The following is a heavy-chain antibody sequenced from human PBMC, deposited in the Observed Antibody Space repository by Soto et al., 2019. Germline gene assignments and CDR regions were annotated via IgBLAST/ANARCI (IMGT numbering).Heavy chain of an antibody. CDR3: SRDHGSPYCSSTSCYVGLGY. J-gene: IGHJ4*02. Sequence: GASVKVSCKASGYTFTSYGISWVRQAPGQRHKWMRWISAYNGNTNYAQKLQGRVTMTTDTSTSTVYMELRSLRSDDTAVYYCSRDHGSPYCSSTSCYVGLGYWGQGTLVTVPQ. V-gene: IGHV1-18*01. CDR1: GYTFTSYG. D-gene: IGHD2-2*01. CDR2: ISAYNGNT.